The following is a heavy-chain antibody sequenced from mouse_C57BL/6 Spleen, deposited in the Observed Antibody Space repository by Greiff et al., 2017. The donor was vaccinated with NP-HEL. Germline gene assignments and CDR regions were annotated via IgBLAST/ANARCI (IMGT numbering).Heavy chain of an antibody. CDR2: ISYDGSN. CDR3: ARGGAYYGNYGDFGY. J-gene: IGHJ2*01. V-gene: IGHV3-6*01. D-gene: IGHD2-10*01. CDR1: GYSITSGYY. Sequence: EVQLKESGPGLVKPSQSLSLTCSVTGYSITSGYYWNWLRQFPGNKLEWMGYISYDGSNNYHQSLKNRISITRDTSKNQFFLKLNTGTTEDTATDDCARGGAYYGNYGDFGYWGQGTTLTVAS.